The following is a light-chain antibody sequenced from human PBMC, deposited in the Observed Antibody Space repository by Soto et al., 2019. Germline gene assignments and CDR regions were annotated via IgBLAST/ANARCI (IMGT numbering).Light chain of an antibody. CDR1: QGISSY. CDR3: QQLNSYPRA. CDR2: GAS. Sequence: IPLTQSPSSLSASVGDRVTISCRASQGISSYLAWYQQRPGKAPNLLIYGASTLQSGVPSRFSGSGSGTDFTLTISSLQPEDFATYYCQQLNSYPRAFGQGTKVDMK. V-gene: IGKV1-9*01. J-gene: IGKJ1*01.